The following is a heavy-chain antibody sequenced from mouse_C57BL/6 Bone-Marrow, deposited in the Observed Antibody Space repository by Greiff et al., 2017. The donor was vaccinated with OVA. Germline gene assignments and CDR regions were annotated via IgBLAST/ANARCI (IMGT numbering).Heavy chain of an antibody. CDR1: GFTFKDYY. V-gene: IGHV14-1*01. D-gene: IGHD2-2*01. CDR2: IDPEDGDT. J-gene: IGHJ2*01. Sequence: VQLQQSGAELVRPGASVKLSCTASGFTFKDYYMHWVKQRPEQGLEWIGRIDPEDGDTEYDPKFQGKATMTADTSSNTAYLQLSSLTSEDTAVYYCTTDGYEVSYFDYWGQGTTLTVSS. CDR3: TTDGYEVSYFDY.